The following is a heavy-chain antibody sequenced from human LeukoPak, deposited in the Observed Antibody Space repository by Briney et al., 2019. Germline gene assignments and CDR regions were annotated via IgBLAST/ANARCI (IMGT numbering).Heavy chain of an antibody. V-gene: IGHV3-33*08. CDR1: GFTFSSYW. CDR2: IWYDGSNE. Sequence: PGGSLRLSCAASGFTFSSYWMTWVRQAPGKGLEWVAIIWYDGSNEYYADSVKGRFTISRDNSKNTLYLQMNSLRAEDTAAYYCARDGTIEYAFDIWGQGTMVTVSS. J-gene: IGHJ3*02. CDR3: ARDGTIEYAFDI. D-gene: IGHD3-3*01.